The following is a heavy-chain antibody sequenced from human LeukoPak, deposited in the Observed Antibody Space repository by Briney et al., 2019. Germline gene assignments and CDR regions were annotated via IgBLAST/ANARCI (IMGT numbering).Heavy chain of an antibody. CDR1: GASITSGKSY. CDR2: MYSSGTT. D-gene: IGHD3-10*01. Sequence: PSQTLSLICSVSGASITSGKSYWSRIPQPAGRRPEFVGRMYSSGTTNYNPSVRSRVTISVDTSKNLFTLNLTSVAAADTAVYYCARDEGRHGFDDWGPGTLVTVSS. V-gene: IGHV4-61*02. J-gene: IGHJ4*02. CDR3: ARDEGRHGFDD.